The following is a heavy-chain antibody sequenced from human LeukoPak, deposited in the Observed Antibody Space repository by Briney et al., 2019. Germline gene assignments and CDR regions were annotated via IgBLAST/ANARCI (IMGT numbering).Heavy chain of an antibody. D-gene: IGHD3-16*02. V-gene: IGHV4-39*01. CDR1: GGSISSSSYY. CDR2: IYCSGST. Sequence: SETLSLTCTVSGGSISSSSYYWGWIRQPPGKGLGWIGSIYCSGSTYYNPSLKSRVTISVDTSKNQFSLKLSSVTAADTAVYYCACTYYDYVWGSYRIDYWGQGTLVTVSS. J-gene: IGHJ4*02. CDR3: ACTYYDYVWGSYRIDY.